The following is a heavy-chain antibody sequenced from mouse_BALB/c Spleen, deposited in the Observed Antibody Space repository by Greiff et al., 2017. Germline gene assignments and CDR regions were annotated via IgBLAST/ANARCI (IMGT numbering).Heavy chain of an antibody. CDR1: GFTFSSYG. CDR3: ARPYGNSFAY. V-gene: IGHV5-6*02. CDR2: ISSGGSYT. Sequence: DVMLVESGGDLVKPGGSLKLSCAASGFTFSSYGMSWVRQTPDKRLEWVATISSGGSYTYYPDSVKGRFTISRDNAKNTLYLQMSSLKSEDTAMYYCARPYGNSFAYWGQGTLVTVSA. J-gene: IGHJ3*01. D-gene: IGHD2-1*01.